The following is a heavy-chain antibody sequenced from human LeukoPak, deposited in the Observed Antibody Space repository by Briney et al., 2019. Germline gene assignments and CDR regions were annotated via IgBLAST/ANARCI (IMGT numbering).Heavy chain of an antibody. D-gene: IGHD3-16*02. Sequence: SETLSLTCAVSGVSLSGYYWGWIRQTPGKGLEWIGEINHSGSTNYNPSLKSRVTISVDTSKNQFSLKLSSVTAADTAVYYCARSYRYRAHNWFDPWGQGTLVTVSS. CDR2: INHSGST. V-gene: IGHV4-34*01. J-gene: IGHJ5*02. CDR3: ARSYRYRAHNWFDP. CDR1: GVSLSGYY.